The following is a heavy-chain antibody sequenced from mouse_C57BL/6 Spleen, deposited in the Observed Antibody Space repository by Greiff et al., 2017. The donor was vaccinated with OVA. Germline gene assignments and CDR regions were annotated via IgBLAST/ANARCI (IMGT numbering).Heavy chain of an antibody. CDR1: GYTFTSYW. V-gene: IGHV1-55*01. CDR3: ARDTTVVAKGYFDV. J-gene: IGHJ1*03. Sequence: VQLQQPGAELVKPGASVKMSCKASGYTFTSYWITWVKQRPGQGLEWIGDICPGSGSTNYNEKFKSKATLTVDTSSSTAYMQLSSLTSEDSAVYYCARDTTVVAKGYFDVWGTGTTVTVSS. CDR2: ICPGSGST. D-gene: IGHD1-1*01.